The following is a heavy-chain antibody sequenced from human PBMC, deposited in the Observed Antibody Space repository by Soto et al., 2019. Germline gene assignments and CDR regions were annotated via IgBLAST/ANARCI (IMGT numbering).Heavy chain of an antibody. CDR2: MSSDGSNI. J-gene: IGHJ4*02. V-gene: IGHV3-74*01. D-gene: IGHD1-1*01. CDR1: GFTLSNYW. Sequence: GGSLRLSCAGSGFTLSNYWMHWVRQAPGKGLVWVSRMSSDGSNIRYADSVKGRFTISRDNARNTLFLQMDSLRAEDTAIYYCARTTYHFDTWGQGTLVTVSS. CDR3: ARTTYHFDT.